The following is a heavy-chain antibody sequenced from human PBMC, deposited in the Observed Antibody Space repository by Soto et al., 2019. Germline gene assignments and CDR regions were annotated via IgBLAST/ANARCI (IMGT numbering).Heavy chain of an antibody. CDR1: GGTFSSYT. D-gene: IGHD6-13*01. CDR3: ARATGTPRLGYYYYMDV. V-gene: IGHV1-69*02. CDR2: IIPILGIA. J-gene: IGHJ6*03. Sequence: ASVKVSCKASGGTFSSYTISWVRQAPGQGLEWMGRIIPILGIANYAQKFQGRVTITADKSTSTAYMELSSLRSEDTAVYYCARATGTPRLGYYYYMDVWGKGTTVTVSS.